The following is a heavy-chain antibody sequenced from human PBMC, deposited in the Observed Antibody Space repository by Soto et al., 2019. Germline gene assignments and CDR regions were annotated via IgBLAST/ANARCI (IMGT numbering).Heavy chain of an antibody. Sequence: QVQLVESGGGMVQPGRSLRLSCAASGFTFSSYGMHWVRQAPGKGLEWVALISYDGSDKYYADSVKGRFTISRDNSTNTLYLQMNSLRVEDTAVYYCGAGQYFSDYWGQGTLVTVSS. CDR3: GAGQYFSDY. J-gene: IGHJ4*02. CDR1: GFTFSSYG. V-gene: IGHV3-30*03. CDR2: ISYDGSDK. D-gene: IGHD6-13*01.